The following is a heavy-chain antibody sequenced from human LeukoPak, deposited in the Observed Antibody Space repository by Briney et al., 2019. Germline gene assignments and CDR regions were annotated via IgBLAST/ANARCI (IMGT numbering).Heavy chain of an antibody. CDR1: GGSISSGDYY. CDR3: ARVEVYVWGSCHLDY. V-gene: IGHV4-30-4*01. J-gene: IGHJ4*02. D-gene: IGHD3-16*01. CDR2: IYYSGST. Sequence: SETLSLTCTVSGGSISSGDYYWSWIRQPPGKGLEWIGYIYYSGSTYYNPSLKSRVTISVDTSKNQFSLKLSSVTAADTAVYYCARVEVYVWGSCHLDYWGQGTLVTVSS.